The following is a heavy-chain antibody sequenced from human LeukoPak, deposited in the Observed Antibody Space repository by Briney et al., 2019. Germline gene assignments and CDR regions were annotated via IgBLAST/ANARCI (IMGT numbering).Heavy chain of an antibody. J-gene: IGHJ4*02. V-gene: IGHV1-8*01. CDR1: GYTFTSYD. D-gene: IGHD2-15*01. CDR3: ARGRRYCSGGSCYSRQYYFDY. Sequence: GASLKLSCKASGYTFTSYDINWVRQATGQGLEWLGWMNLNSGNTGYAQKLQGRVNMTRNTSISTTYMELSSLRSEDTAVCYCARGRRYCSGGSCYSRQYYFDYWGQGTLVTVSS. CDR2: MNLNSGNT.